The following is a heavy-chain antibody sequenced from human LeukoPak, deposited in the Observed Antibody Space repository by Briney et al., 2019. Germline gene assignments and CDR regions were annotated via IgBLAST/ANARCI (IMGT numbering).Heavy chain of an antibody. D-gene: IGHD6-6*01. CDR1: GFTFSSYW. CDR3: VRGGGADRPYGLDV. CDR2: INSDGTST. J-gene: IGHJ6*02. V-gene: IGHV3-74*01. Sequence: GGSLTLSCAAFGFTFSSYWIHWVRQAPGKGPVWVSRINSDGTSTTYADPVKGRFTISRDSAKNTVYLQMSSLRAEDTAVYHCVRGGGADRPYGLDVWGQGTTVTVSS.